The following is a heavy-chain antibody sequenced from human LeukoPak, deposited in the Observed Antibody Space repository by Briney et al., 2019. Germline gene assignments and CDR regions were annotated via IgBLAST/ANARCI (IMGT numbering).Heavy chain of an antibody. V-gene: IGHV3-23*01. J-gene: IGHJ4*02. CDR3: AKPLSAASGTDFHY. D-gene: IGHD6-13*01. CDR1: GFTFSSYA. Sequence: GGSLRLSCAASGFTFSSYAMSWVRQAPGKGLDWVSAISGSGTTTYYADSVKGRFTISRDTSKNTLYLQMNSLRAEDTAVYYCAKPLSAASGTDFHYWGQGTLVTVSS. CDR2: ISGSGTTT.